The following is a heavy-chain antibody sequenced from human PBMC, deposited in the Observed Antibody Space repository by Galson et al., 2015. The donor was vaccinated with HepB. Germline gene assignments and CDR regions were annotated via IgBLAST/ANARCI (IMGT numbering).Heavy chain of an antibody. D-gene: IGHD3-22*01. J-gene: IGHJ4*02. CDR1: GFTFSSYA. V-gene: IGHV3-23*01. CDR2: ISGSGGST. CDR3: AKDQHYDSSGYYL. Sequence: SLRLSCAASGFTFSSYAMSWVRQAPGKGLEWVSAISGSGGSTYYADSVKGRFTISRDNSKNTLYLQMNSLRAEDTAVYYCAKDQHYDSSGYYLRGQGTLVTVSS.